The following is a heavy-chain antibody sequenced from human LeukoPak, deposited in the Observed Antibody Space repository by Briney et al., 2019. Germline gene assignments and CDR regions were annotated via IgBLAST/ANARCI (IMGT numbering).Heavy chain of an antibody. CDR1: GFGFSSYV. J-gene: IGHJ4*02. Sequence: GGSLRLSCAASGFGFSSYVMSWVRQAPGKGLEWVSAMTGGSDSTYYADSVKGRCTISRDNSKNTLYLQMNSLRAEDTAVYYCAKGSANARPYYFDCWGQGTLVTVSS. CDR2: MTGGSDST. V-gene: IGHV3-23*01. D-gene: IGHD2-15*01. CDR3: AKGSANARPYYFDC.